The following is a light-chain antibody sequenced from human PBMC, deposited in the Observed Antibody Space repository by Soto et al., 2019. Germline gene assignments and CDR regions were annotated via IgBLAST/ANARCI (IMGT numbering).Light chain of an antibody. V-gene: IGKV3-15*01. CDR2: GTS. CDR1: QSVSRN. Sequence: EIVMTQSPATLSVSPGEKTSLSCRASQSVSRNLAWYQQKPGQTPRLLIYGTSTRATGVPARFSAIGSGTEFTLTISSLQSEDFAFYYCQQYHNWPLTFGGGTKVEI. CDR3: QQYHNWPLT. J-gene: IGKJ4*01.